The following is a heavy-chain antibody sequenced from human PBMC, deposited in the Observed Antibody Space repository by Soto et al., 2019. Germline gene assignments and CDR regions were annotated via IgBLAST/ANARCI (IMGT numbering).Heavy chain of an antibody. CDR3: ARERDSYDSSGYYYGYGMDV. Sequence: IVSGGSISSYYWSWIRQPPGKGLEWIGYIYYSGSTNYNPSLKSRVTISVDTSKNQFSLKLSSVTAADTAVYYCARERDSYDSSGYYYGYGMDVWGQGTTVTVSS. CDR2: IYYSGST. D-gene: IGHD3-22*01. V-gene: IGHV4-59*01. J-gene: IGHJ6*02. CDR1: GGSISSYY.